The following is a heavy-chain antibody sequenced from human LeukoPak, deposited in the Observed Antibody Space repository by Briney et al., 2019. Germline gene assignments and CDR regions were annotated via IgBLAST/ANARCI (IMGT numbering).Heavy chain of an antibody. Sequence: SETLSLTCTVSGGSISSYYWSWIRQPPGKGLEWIGYIYYSGSTNYNPSLKSRVTISVDTSKNQFSLKLSSVTAADTAVYYCARQGTAAGLEFFDYWGQGTLVTVSS. CDR2: IYYSGST. V-gene: IGHV4-59*08. CDR1: GGSISSYY. J-gene: IGHJ4*02. CDR3: ARQGTAAGLEFFDY. D-gene: IGHD6-25*01.